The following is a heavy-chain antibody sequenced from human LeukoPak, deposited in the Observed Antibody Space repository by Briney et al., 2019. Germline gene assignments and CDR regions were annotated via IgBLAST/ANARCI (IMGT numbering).Heavy chain of an antibody. Sequence: GGSLRLSCAASGFTFSSYSMIWVRQAPGKGLEWFSSISSSSTDKYYADSVKGRFTITRDNAKNSLYLQMDSLRAEDTAVYYCARGTPSKCYYMDVWGKGTTVTVSS. J-gene: IGHJ6*03. CDR1: GFTFSSYS. V-gene: IGHV3-21*01. CDR2: ISSSSTDK. D-gene: IGHD2-15*01. CDR3: ARGTPSKCYYMDV.